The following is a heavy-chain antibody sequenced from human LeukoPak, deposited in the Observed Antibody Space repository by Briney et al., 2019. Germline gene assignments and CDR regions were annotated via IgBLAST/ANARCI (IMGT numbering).Heavy chain of an antibody. CDR1: GFTFSNYA. Sequence: GGSLRLSCAASGFTFSNYAMSWVRQSPGKGLEWVSGISGSGHSTYYANSVKGRFTISRDSSKNTLFLQMNSLRTEDTAVYYCAKAQELGNYEFFLFDYWGQGTLVTVSS. V-gene: IGHV3-23*01. CDR2: ISGSGHST. D-gene: IGHD7-27*01. J-gene: IGHJ4*02. CDR3: AKAQELGNYEFFLFDY.